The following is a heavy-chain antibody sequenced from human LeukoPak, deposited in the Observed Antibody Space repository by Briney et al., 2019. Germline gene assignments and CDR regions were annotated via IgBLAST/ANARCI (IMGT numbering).Heavy chain of an antibody. CDR2: VYYTGST. Sequence: SETLSLTCTVSGGSINNYYWTWIRQPPGKGLECIGYVYYTGSTYYNPSLKSRVTISVDTSKNQFSLKLNSVTAADTAVYYCARDSSTVTTRHFDYWGQGTLVTVSS. J-gene: IGHJ4*02. CDR1: GGSINNYY. D-gene: IGHD4-17*01. V-gene: IGHV4-59*01. CDR3: ARDSSTVTTRHFDY.